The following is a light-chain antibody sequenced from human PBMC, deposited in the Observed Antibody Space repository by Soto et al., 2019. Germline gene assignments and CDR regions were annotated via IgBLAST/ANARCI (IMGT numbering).Light chain of an antibody. CDR1: QSVSSN. CDR3: QPYNNWPLN. V-gene: IGKV3-15*01. Sequence: EIVMTQSPATLSVSPWERATLSCRASQSVSSNLAWYQQKPGQTPRLLIYDTSTRATGVPTRFSGSRSGAEFTLTINSLQSEDFAVYYCQPYNNWPLNFGGGTKVDIK. J-gene: IGKJ4*01. CDR2: DTS.